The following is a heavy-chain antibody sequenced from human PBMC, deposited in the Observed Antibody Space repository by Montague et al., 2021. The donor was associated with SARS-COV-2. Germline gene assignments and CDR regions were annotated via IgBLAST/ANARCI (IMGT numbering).Heavy chain of an antibody. J-gene: IGHJ4*02. CDR3: AKVGDYFGDPKHYFDL. CDR1: GFTFSRSA. Sequence: SRRLPCAASGFTFSRSAMTWVRQAPGKGLEWISVIYNTATSTYYADSVKGRFTISRDDSKNTLSLHMNSLRVDDTAVYYCAKVGDYFGDPKHYFDLWGPGTLVTVSS. V-gene: IGHV3-23*03. CDR2: IYNTATST. D-gene: IGHD3-10*01.